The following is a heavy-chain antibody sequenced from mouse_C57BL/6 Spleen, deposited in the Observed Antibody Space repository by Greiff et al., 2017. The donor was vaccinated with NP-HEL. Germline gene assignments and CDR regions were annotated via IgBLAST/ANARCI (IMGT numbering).Heavy chain of an antibody. Sequence: EVQLVESGGGLVQPKGSLKLSCAASGFSFNTYAMNWVRQAPGKGLEWVARIRSKSNNYATYYADSVKDRFTISRDDSESMLYLQMNNLKTEDTAMYYCVRHSGAGTDYAMDYWGQRTSVTVSS. CDR2: IRSKSNNYAT. D-gene: IGHD4-1*01. J-gene: IGHJ4*01. V-gene: IGHV10-1*01. CDR3: VRHSGAGTDYAMDY. CDR1: GFSFNTYA.